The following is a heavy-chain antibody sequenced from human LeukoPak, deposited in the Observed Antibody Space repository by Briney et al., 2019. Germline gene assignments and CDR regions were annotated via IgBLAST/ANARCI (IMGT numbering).Heavy chain of an antibody. CDR3: VRGGAIRVTGTTPFDY. V-gene: IGHV6-1*01. Sequence: SQTLSLTFAISGDSVSSNSAIWNWIRQSPSRGLEWLGRTYYRSKWYNDYAVSVKSRITINPYTSKNQFSLQLNSVTPEDTATYYCVRGGAIRVTGTTPFDYWGQGTLVTVSS. D-gene: IGHD1-20*01. J-gene: IGHJ4*02. CDR2: TYYRSKWYN. CDR1: GDSVSSNSAI.